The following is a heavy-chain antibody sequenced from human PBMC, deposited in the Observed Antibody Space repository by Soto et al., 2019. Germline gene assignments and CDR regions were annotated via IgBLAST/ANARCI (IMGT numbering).Heavy chain of an antibody. V-gene: IGHV4-38-2*01. Sequence: SETLSLTCAVPGDSISSGYYWAWIRQPPGKGLEWIGSIYHSGTTYYNPSLRSRVTISVDTSKNQFSLRLSSVTAAGTAIYYCATRITVFGLLIPPFDPWGQGTQVTVSS. D-gene: IGHD3-3*01. J-gene: IGHJ5*02. CDR3: ATRITVFGLLIPPFDP. CDR2: IYHSGTT. CDR1: GDSISSGYY.